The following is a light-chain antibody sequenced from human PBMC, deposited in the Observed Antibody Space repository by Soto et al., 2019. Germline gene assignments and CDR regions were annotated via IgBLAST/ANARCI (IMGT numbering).Light chain of an antibody. CDR1: QSVTNNY. V-gene: IGKV3-20*01. Sequence: EIVLTQSPGTLSSSPGGRATLSCRASQSVTNNYLAWYQQKRGQAPRLLIWGASIRAADLPDRFSGGGSGTDFTLTISRLETEDFAIYYCHQYDSSPGSFGQGTKVDIK. CDR3: HQYDSSPGS. CDR2: GAS. J-gene: IGKJ1*01.